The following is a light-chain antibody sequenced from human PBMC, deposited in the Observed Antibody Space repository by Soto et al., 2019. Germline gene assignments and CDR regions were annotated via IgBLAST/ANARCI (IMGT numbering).Light chain of an antibody. Sequence: QSALAQPPSASGSPGQSVTISCTGSGSDIGAYNFVSWYQQHPGKAPKLMIFGVTERPSAVPDRFSGSKSGNTASLTVSGLQADDEAVYYCYSYAGRNIWVFGGGTKVTVL. J-gene: IGLJ3*02. CDR3: YSYAGRNIWV. V-gene: IGLV2-8*01. CDR1: GSDIGAYNF. CDR2: GVT.